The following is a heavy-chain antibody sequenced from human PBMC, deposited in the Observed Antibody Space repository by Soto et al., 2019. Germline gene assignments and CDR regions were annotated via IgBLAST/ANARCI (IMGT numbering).Heavy chain of an antibody. V-gene: IGHV1-46*01. CDR1: GYTFTSHY. J-gene: IGHJ4*02. CDR3: ARVSDRFDY. Sequence: GASVKVSCKASGYTFTSHYMHCVRQAPGQGLEWMGVIHPSGGSTSYAKRYQGRVTMTRDTSTSKGYMELSSLTSEDTAVYYCARVSDRFDYWRQGSLVTVAS. D-gene: IGHD3-10*01. CDR2: IHPSGGST.